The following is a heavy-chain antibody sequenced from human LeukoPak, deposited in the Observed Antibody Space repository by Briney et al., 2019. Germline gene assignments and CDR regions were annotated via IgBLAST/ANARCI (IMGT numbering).Heavy chain of an antibody. CDR3: ARWGDGKRFDY. V-gene: IGHV3-33*01. Sequence: PGGPLSLPCEVSESTLVTLGMHGVPQAPGKGLGWVAVIWYDGSNKYYADSVKGRFTISRDNSRNTVYLQMNSLRAEDTAVYYCARWGDGKRFDYWGQGTLVTVSS. D-gene: IGHD2-21*02. CDR2: IWYDGSNK. J-gene: IGHJ4*02. CDR1: ESTLVTLG.